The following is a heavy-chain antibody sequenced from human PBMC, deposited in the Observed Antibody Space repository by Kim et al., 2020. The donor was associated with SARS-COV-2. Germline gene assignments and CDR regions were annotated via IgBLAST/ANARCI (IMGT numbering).Heavy chain of an antibody. CDR3: AKDPRYYDILTGYLVGQQNCYYYGMDV. CDR1: GLTFSSYG. J-gene: IGHJ6*02. Sequence: GGSLRLSCAASGLTFSSYGMHWVRQAPGKGLEWVAVISYDGSNKYYADSVKGRFTISRDNSKNTLYLQMNSLRAEDTAVYYCAKDPRYYDILTGYLVGQQNCYYYGMDVWGQGTTVTVSS. D-gene: IGHD3-9*01. V-gene: IGHV3-30*18. CDR2: ISYDGSNK.